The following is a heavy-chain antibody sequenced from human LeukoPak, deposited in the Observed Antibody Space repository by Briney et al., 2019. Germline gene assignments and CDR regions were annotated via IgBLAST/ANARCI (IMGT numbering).Heavy chain of an antibody. CDR3: AKELWEGSGYVDY. CDR2: VSGSGDRT. D-gene: IGHD3-3*01. J-gene: IGHJ4*02. V-gene: IGHV3-23*01. Sequence: GGSLRLSCAASGFSLSDYYMSWIRQAPGKGPEWVSAVSGSGDRTIYADSVKGRFTISRDNSKNTVSLQMNSLKAEDTALYYCAKELWEGSGYVDYWGQGILVTVSS. CDR1: GFSLSDYY.